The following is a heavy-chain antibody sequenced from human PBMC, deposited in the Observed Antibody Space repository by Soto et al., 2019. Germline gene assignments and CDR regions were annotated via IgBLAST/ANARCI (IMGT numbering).Heavy chain of an antibody. CDR3: ATDSSAARPSRTEEPYPSYAMDV. CDR2: FDPEDGET. V-gene: IGHV1-24*01. CDR1: GYTLTELS. D-gene: IGHD6-6*01. Sequence: ASVKVSCKVSGYTLTELSMHWVRQAPGKGLEWMGGFDPEDGETIYAQKFQGRVTMTEDTSTDTAYMELSSLRSEDTAVYYCATDSSAARPSRTEEPYPSYAMDVWGQGTTVTVSS. J-gene: IGHJ6*02.